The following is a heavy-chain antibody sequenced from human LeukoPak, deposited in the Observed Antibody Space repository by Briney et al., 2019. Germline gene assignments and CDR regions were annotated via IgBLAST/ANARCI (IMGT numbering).Heavy chain of an antibody. D-gene: IGHD3-22*01. CDR2: IYYSGST. Sequence: PSQTLSLTCTVSGGSTSSGDYYWSWIRQPPGKGLEWIGYIYYSGSTYYNPSLKSRVTISVDTSKNQFSLKLSSVTAADTAVYYCAREVAYYYDSSGPTDYWGQGTLVTVSS. V-gene: IGHV4-30-4*01. CDR1: GGSTSSGDYY. J-gene: IGHJ4*02. CDR3: AREVAYYYDSSGPTDY.